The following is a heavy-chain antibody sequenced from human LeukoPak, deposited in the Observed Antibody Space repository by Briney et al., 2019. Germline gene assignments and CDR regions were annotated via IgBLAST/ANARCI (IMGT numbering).Heavy chain of an antibody. CDR1: GFTFSSYG. J-gene: IGHJ3*02. V-gene: IGHV3-21*01. D-gene: IGHD2-21*01. CDR3: ARDESVIPFDI. Sequence: GGSLRLSCAASGFTFSSYGMNWVRQAPGKGLEWVSSISSSSSYIYYADSVKGRFTISRDNAKNSLYLQMNSLRAEDTAVYYCARDESVIPFDIWGQGTMVTVSS. CDR2: ISSSSSYI.